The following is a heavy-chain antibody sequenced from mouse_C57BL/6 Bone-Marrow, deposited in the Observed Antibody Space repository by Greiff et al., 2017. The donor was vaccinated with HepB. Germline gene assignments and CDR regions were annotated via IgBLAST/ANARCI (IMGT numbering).Heavy chain of an antibody. CDR2: IYPRSGNT. V-gene: IGHV1-81*01. CDR1: GYTFTSYG. D-gene: IGHD2-14*01. CDR3: AREGVRLYYAMDY. J-gene: IGHJ4*01. Sequence: QVQLQQSGAELARPGASVKLSCKASGYTFTSYGISWVKQRTGQGLEWIGEIYPRSGNTYYNEKFKGKATLTADKSSSTAYMEFRSLTSEDSAVYFCAREGVRLYYAMDYWGQGTSVTVSS.